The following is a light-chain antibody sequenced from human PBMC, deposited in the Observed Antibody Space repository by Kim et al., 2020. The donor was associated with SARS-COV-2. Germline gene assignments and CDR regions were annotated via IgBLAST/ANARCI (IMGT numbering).Light chain of an antibody. V-gene: IGLV3-1*01. Sequence: SYELTQPPSVSVSPGQTVSITCSGDKLGDKYACWYQQKPGQSPVMVIYEDTKRPSVIPERFSGSNSGNTATLTISGTQATDEADYYCQAWDSSIVVFGGG. J-gene: IGLJ2*01. CDR1: KLGDKY. CDR2: EDT. CDR3: QAWDSSIVV.